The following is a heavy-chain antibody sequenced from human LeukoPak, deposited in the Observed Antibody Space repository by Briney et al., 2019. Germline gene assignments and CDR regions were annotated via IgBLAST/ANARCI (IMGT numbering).Heavy chain of an antibody. V-gene: IGHV3-7*03. CDR3: AKTPEWELLNYFDY. CDR1: GFTFSGFW. CDR2: INSDGSEG. Sequence: PGGSLRLSCAVSGFTFSGFWMSWSRQAPGKGLEWVASINSDGSEGYYADVVKGRFTISRDNAKNSLYLQINSLRAEDTAVYYCAKTPEWELLNYFDYWGQGTLVTVSS. J-gene: IGHJ4*02. D-gene: IGHD1-26*01.